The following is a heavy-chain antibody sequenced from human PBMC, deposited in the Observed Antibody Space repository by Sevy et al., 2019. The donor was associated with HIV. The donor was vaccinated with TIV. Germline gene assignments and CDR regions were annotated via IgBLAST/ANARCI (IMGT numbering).Heavy chain of an antibody. CDR3: ARGPGYSSSWYHSAYYFDY. CDR2: IYSGGST. D-gene: IGHD6-13*01. V-gene: IGHV3-53*01. Sequence: GGSLRLSCAASGFTVSSNYMSWVRQAPGKGLEWGSVIYSGGSTYYADSVKGRFTISRENSKNTLYLQMNSLRAEDTAVYYCARGPGYSSSWYHSAYYFDYWGQGTLVTVSS. CDR1: GFTVSSNY. J-gene: IGHJ4*02.